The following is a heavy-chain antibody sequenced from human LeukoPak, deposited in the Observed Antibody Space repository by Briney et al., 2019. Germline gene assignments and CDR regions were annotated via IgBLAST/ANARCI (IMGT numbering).Heavy chain of an antibody. Sequence: GGSLRLSCSASGLTFSRRWMSWVRQTPGKGLEWVANIKGDGSQKYYADSVMGRFTISRDNAENSLYLQLNSLRAEDTAMYYCAGDRGYLQFDYWGQGTLVTVSS. J-gene: IGHJ4*02. D-gene: IGHD3-10*01. CDR2: IKGDGSQK. CDR1: GLTFSRRW. CDR3: AGDRGYLQFDY. V-gene: IGHV3-7*03.